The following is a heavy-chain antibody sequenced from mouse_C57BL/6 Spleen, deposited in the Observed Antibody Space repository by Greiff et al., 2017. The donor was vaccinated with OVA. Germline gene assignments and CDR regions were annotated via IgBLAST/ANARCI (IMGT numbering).Heavy chain of an antibody. D-gene: IGHD1-1*01. CDR1: GYTFTSYW. CDR2: IDPSDSYT. Sequence: LQQPGAELVRPGTSVKLSCKASGYTFTSYWMHWVKQRPGQGLEWIGVIDPSDSYTNYNQKFKGKATLTVDTSSSTAYMQLSSLTSEDSAVYYCASLGPYYYGSSYPWFAYWGQGTLVTVSA. J-gene: IGHJ3*01. CDR3: ASLGPYYYGSSYPWFAY. V-gene: IGHV1-59*01.